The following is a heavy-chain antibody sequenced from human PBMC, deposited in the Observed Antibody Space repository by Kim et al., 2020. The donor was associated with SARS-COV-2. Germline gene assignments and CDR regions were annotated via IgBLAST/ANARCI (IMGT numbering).Heavy chain of an antibody. J-gene: IGHJ3*02. CDR1: GYSFTSYW. CDR2: IDPSDSYT. V-gene: IGHV5-10-1*01. D-gene: IGHD3-9*01. CDR3: ARGASNSHILTGYYI. Sequence: GESLKISCKGPGYSFTSYWFSWVRQMLGKGLELMGMIDPSDSYTNYISFFQGHVTISADKSISTAYLQWCSLQASDTAMYYCARGASNSHILTGYYIW.